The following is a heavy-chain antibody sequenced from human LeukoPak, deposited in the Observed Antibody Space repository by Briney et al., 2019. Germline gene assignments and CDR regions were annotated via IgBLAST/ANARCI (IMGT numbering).Heavy chain of an antibody. CDR2: IIASSGST. J-gene: IGHJ4*02. V-gene: IGHV3-23*01. D-gene: IGHD5-12*01. CDR1: GFTFSNYA. Sequence: GGSLRLSCAASGFTFSNYAMGWVRQAPGKGLEWVSLIIASSGSTFSADSVKGRFTISRDNSNNTLYLQMNSLRAEGTAVYYCAKGGYDYVELGYFDYWGQGTLVTVST. CDR3: AKGGYDYVELGYFDY.